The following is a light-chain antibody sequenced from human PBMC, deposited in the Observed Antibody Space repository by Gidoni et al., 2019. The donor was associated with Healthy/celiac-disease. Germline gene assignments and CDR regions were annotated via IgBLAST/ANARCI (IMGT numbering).Light chain of an antibody. CDR1: QSVSSY. Sequence: EIVFTQSPATLSLSPGERATLSCRASQSVSSYLAWYQQKPGQAPRLLIYDASNRATGIPARFSGSGSGTDFTLTISSLEPEDFAVYYCQQRSNWPGFTFXPXTKVDIK. CDR2: DAS. J-gene: IGKJ3*01. CDR3: QQRSNWPGFT. V-gene: IGKV3-11*01.